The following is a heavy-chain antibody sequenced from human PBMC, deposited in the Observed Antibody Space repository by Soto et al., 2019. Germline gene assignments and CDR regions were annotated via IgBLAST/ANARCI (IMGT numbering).Heavy chain of an antibody. D-gene: IGHD3-3*01. CDR1: GYTFTSYY. Sequence: GASVKVSCKASGYTFTSYYMHWVRQASGQGLEWMGIINPSGGSTSYAQKFQGRVTMTRDTSTSTVYMELSSLRSEDTAVYYCARSDDFWSGTNNWFDPWGQGTLVTVSS. V-gene: IGHV1-46*03. CDR2: INPSGGST. CDR3: ARSDDFWSGTNNWFDP. J-gene: IGHJ5*02.